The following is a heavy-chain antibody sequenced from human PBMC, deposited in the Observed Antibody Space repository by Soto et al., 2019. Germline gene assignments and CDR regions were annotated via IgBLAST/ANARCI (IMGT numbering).Heavy chain of an antibody. Sequence: EGQLLESGGGLVQPGGSLRLSCAASGFTFSDYAMSWVRQGPGKELEWASGISGVGGSTYYPDSVKGRFTISRDNSKNPVYLQMNNLTAGDTAVYFCAKQRVGSSWYRDFDLWGQGTLVTVSS. V-gene: IGHV3-23*01. CDR2: ISGVGGST. CDR3: AKQRVGSSWYRDFDL. J-gene: IGHJ4*02. CDR1: GFTFSDYA. D-gene: IGHD6-13*01.